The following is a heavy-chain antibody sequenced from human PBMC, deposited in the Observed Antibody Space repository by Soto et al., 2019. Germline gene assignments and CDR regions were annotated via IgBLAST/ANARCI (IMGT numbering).Heavy chain of an antibody. J-gene: IGHJ6*03. CDR1: GYTFTGYY. D-gene: IGHD2-15*01. CDR3: ARDSEYCSGGSCYTRSPGDYYYYMDV. V-gene: IGHV1-2*04. Sequence: ASVKVSCKASGYTFTGYYMHWVRQAPGQGREGMGWINPNSGGTSYAQKFQGWVTMTRDTSISTAYMELSRLRSDDTAVYYCARDSEYCSGGSCYTRSPGDYYYYMDVWGKGTTVTVSS. CDR2: INPNSGGT.